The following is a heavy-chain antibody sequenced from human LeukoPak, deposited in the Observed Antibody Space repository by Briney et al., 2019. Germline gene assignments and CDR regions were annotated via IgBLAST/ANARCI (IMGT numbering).Heavy chain of an antibody. V-gene: IGHV1-8*01. D-gene: IGHD3-3*01. J-gene: IGHJ6*02. CDR1: GYTFTSYD. CDR3: ARSPLRFLEWLLSSGMDV. CDR2: MNPNSGNT. Sequence: ASVKVSCKASGYTFTSYDINWLRQATGQGLEWMGWMNPNSGNTGYAQKFQGRVTMTRNTSISTAYMELSSLRSEDTAVYYCARSPLRFLEWLLSSGMDVWGQGTTVTVSS.